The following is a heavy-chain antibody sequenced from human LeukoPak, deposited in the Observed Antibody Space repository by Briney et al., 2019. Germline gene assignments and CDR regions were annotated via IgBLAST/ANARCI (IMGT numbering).Heavy chain of an antibody. D-gene: IGHD3-22*01. J-gene: IGHJ4*02. Sequence: GGSLRLSCAASGFTFSTYSLNRVRKPPGEGLEWVSSISSSSTYIYYADSLKGRFTISRDNAKNALYLQINSLRAEDTAVYYCARDVYDSSGYYAIDYWGQGTLVTVSS. V-gene: IGHV3-21*01. CDR2: ISSSSTYI. CDR3: ARDVYDSSGYYAIDY. CDR1: GFTFSTYS.